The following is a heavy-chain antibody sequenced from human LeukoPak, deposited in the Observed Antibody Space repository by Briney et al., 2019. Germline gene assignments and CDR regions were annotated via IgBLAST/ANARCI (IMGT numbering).Heavy chain of an antibody. D-gene: IGHD3-22*01. CDR3: ARGSYDSSGYYYPFGY. Sequence: SETLSLTCTVSGGSISSYYWSWIRQPPGKGLEWIGYIYYSGSTNYNPSLKSRVTISVDTSKNQFSLKLSSVTAADTAVYYCARGSYDSSGYYYPFGYWGQGTLVTVSS. CDR2: IYYSGST. J-gene: IGHJ4*02. V-gene: IGHV4-59*01. CDR1: GGSISSYY.